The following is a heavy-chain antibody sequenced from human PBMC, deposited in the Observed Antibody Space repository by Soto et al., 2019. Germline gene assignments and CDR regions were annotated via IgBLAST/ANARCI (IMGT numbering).Heavy chain of an antibody. CDR1: GFTFSSYA. D-gene: IGHD3-16*01. J-gene: IGHJ4*02. CDR3: AKRGIGAYFDY. V-gene: IGHV3-23*01. CDR2: ISGSGDST. Sequence: EVQLLESGGGLVQPGGSLRLSCAAAGFTFSSYAMNWVRQAPGKGLEWVSVISGSGDSTYYVDSVKGRFTISRDNSKNTLYLQMNSLRAEDTAVYYCAKRGIGAYFDYWGQGTLVTVSS.